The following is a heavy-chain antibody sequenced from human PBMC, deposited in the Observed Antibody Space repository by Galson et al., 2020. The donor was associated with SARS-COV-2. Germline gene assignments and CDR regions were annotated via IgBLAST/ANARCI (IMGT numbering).Heavy chain of an antibody. Sequence: ASVKVSCKASGYTFTSHSINWVRQAPGQGLEWMGWISVYTGKTNYAEKFQGRVIMTTDTSTPTAYMEVRSLTSDDTAVYYCARGVAYDFVWISYRYGVTPDFDYWGQGTLVTVSS. CDR2: ISVYTGKT. D-gene: IGHD3-16*02. J-gene: IGHJ4*02. CDR1: GYTFTSHS. V-gene: IGHV1-18*01. CDR3: ARGVAYDFVWISYRYGVTPDFDY.